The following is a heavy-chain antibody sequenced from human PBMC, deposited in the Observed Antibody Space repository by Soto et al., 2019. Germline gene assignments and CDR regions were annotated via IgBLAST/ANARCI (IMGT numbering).Heavy chain of an antibody. D-gene: IGHD1-1*01. CDR3: AKALSHDSPFDY. V-gene: IGHV3-23*01. J-gene: IGHJ4*02. CDR1: GFTFIDYA. CDR2: ISGGGGTT. Sequence: EVQLLESGGGLVQPGGSLRLSCKAFGFTFIDYAMSWVRQAPGKRLEWVSLISGGGGTTQSADSVNGRFTISRDNSKNTVYLQMNSMRVEDPAVYFCAKALSHDSPFDYWGQGPLVSVSS.